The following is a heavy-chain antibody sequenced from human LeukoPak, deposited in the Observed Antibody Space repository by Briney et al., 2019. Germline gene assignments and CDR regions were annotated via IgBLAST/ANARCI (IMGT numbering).Heavy chain of an antibody. CDR3: ARVAYSSSSDAFDI. CDR2: IKQDGSGK. D-gene: IGHD6-6*01. V-gene: IGHV3-7*01. Sequence: GGSLRLSCAASGFTFSSYWMSWVRQAPGKGLEWVANIKQDGSGKYYVDSVKGRFTISRDNAKNSLYLQMNSLRAEDTAVYYCARVAYSSSSDAFDIWGQGTMVTVSS. CDR1: GFTFSSYW. J-gene: IGHJ3*02.